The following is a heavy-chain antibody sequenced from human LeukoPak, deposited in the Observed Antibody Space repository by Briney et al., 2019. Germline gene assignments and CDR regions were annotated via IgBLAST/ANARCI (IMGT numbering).Heavy chain of an antibody. V-gene: IGHV4-4*07. CDR2: ISASGNT. CDR1: GGSIRSYY. CDR3: ARQGVATAIDY. Sequence: SETLSLTCSVSGGSIRSYYWSWIRQPAGKGLEWIGRISASGNTNYNPSLKSRVTMSVDTSMNLFALKLNSVTAADTAVYYCARQGVATAIDYWGQGTLVTVSS. J-gene: IGHJ4*02. D-gene: IGHD2-21*02.